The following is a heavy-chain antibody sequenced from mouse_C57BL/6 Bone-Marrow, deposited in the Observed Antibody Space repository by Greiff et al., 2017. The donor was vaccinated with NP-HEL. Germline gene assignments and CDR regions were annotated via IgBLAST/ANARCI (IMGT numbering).Heavy chain of an antibody. J-gene: IGHJ3*01. D-gene: IGHD1-1*01. CDR3: AAYYGSSWFAY. Sequence: DVKLVESGAELVKPGASVKLSCTASGFNIKDYYMHWVKQRTEQGLEWIGRIDPEDGETKYAPKFQGKATITAGTSSNTAYLQLSSLTSEDTAVYYCAAYYGSSWFAYWGQGTLVTVSA. V-gene: IGHV14-2*01. CDR2: IDPEDGET. CDR1: GFNIKDYY.